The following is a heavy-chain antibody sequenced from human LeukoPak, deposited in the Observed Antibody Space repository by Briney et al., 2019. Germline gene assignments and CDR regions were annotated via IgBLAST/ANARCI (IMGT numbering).Heavy chain of an antibody. Sequence: GGSLRLSCAGSGFTFDHYAMHWVRQAPGQGLEWVSLISGGGGGTYYADSVKGRFTISRDNSKNSLYLQMNSLRIEDTALYYCAKEISASGTIGNWFDPWGQGALVTV. CDR1: GFTFDHYA. CDR2: ISGGGGGT. CDR3: AKEISASGTIGNWFDP. D-gene: IGHD3-10*01. J-gene: IGHJ5*02. V-gene: IGHV3-43*02.